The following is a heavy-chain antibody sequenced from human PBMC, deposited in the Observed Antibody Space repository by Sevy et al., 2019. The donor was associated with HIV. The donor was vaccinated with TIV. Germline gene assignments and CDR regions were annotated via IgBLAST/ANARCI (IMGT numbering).Heavy chain of an antibody. V-gene: IGHV3-53*01. CDR2: IYSGGST. CDR1: GFTVSSNY. CDR3: ARWAHYYDSSGFDY. D-gene: IGHD3-22*01. J-gene: IGHJ4*02. Sequence: GGSLRLSCAASGFTVSSNYMSWVRQAPGKGLEWVSVIYSGGSTYYADSVKGRFTISRDNSKNTLYLQMNSLRAEDTAVYYCARWAHYYDSSGFDYWGQGNLVTVSS.